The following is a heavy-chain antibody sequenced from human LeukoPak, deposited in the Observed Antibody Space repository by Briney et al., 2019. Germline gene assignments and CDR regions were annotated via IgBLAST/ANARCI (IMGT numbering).Heavy chain of an antibody. D-gene: IGHD6-19*01. J-gene: IGHJ4*02. V-gene: IGHV4-39*07. CDR2: VYYSGTT. CDR3: ARGTLYSGWSYYFDY. CDR1: GGSISLSYYY. Sequence: SETLSLTCIVSGGSISLSYYYWGWIRQPPGKALEWIGSVYYSGTTSYNPSLKSRVTISVDMSKNHFSLRLSSVTAADTATYYCARGTLYSGWSYYFDYWGQGSQVTVSS.